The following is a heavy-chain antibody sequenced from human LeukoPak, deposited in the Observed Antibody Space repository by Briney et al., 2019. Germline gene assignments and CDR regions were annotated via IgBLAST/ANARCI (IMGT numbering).Heavy chain of an antibody. V-gene: IGHV4-39*07. J-gene: IGHJ3*02. CDR3: ARGLPWNYGHFDI. Sequence: SETLSLTCTVSGGSISSSIFYWGWVRQPPGKGLEWIGSIYYSGSTNYNPSLKSRVIISLDTSKNEFSLWLSSVTAADTAMYYCARGLPWNYGHFDIWAQGTMVTVSS. D-gene: IGHD1-7*01. CDR1: GGSISSSIFY. CDR2: IYYSGST.